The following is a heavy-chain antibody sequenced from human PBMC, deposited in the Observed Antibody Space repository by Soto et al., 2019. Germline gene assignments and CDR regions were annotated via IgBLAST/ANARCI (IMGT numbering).Heavy chain of an antibody. Sequence: GASVKVSCKASGYTFTSYDISWVRQATGQGLEWMGWMNPNSGNTGYAQKFQGRVTMTRNTSISTAYMELSSLRSEDTAVYYCARGLRYFDWLSNYYYYYMDVWGKGTTVTVSS. J-gene: IGHJ6*03. CDR1: GYTFTSYD. CDR2: MNPNSGNT. D-gene: IGHD3-9*01. V-gene: IGHV1-8*01. CDR3: ARGLRYFDWLSNYYYYYMDV.